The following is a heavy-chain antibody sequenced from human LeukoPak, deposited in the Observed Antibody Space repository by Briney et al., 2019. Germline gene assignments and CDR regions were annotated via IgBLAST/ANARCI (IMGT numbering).Heavy chain of an antibody. CDR2: ISGSGGNT. J-gene: IGHJ4*02. CDR3: ARGRGYGAYDWNDY. Sequence: GGSLRLSCAASGFTFSSYAMSWVRQAPGKGLDWVSAISGSGGNTYYADSVKGRFTISRDNSKNTLYLQMNTLRAEDTAVYYCARGRGYGAYDWNDYWGQGTLVTVSS. V-gene: IGHV3-23*01. CDR1: GFTFSSYA. D-gene: IGHD5-12*01.